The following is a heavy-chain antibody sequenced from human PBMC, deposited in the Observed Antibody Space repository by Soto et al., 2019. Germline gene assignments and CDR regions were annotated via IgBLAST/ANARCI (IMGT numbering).Heavy chain of an antibody. V-gene: IGHV3-30-3*01. Sequence: QVQLVESGGGVVQPGRSLRLSCAASGFTFSNYAMHWVRQAPGKGLEWVAVISHDGFNIYYAYSVKGRFTISRDSSKNTLYLQMNSLRVEDTAMYSCARDSGSSCYFGMYVWGHGTTVTVSS. CDR1: GFTFSNYA. D-gene: IGHD3-22*01. CDR2: ISHDGFNI. CDR3: ARDSGSSCYFGMYV. J-gene: IGHJ6*02.